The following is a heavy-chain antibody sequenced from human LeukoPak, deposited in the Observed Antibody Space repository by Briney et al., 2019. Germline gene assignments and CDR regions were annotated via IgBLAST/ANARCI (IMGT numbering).Heavy chain of an antibody. D-gene: IGHD2-2*01. CDR3: ARGLEDCSSTSCLDY. CDR2: IIPIFGTA. J-gene: IGHJ4*02. CDR1: GGTFSSYA. V-gene: IGHV1-69*13. Sequence: SVKVSFTASGGTFSSYAISWVRQAPGQGLEWMGGIIPIFGTANYAQKFQGRVTITADESTSTAYMELSSLRSEDTAVYYCARGLEDCSSTSCLDYWGQGTLVTVSS.